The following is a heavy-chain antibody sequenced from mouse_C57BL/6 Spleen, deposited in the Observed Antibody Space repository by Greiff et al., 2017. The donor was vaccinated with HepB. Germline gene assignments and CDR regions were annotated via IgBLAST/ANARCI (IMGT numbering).Heavy chain of an antibody. CDR1: GFSLTSYG. D-gene: IGHD1-1*01. J-gene: IGHJ4*01. CDR3: ARLKNYYGSSYYAMDY. CDR2: IWSGGST. V-gene: IGHV2-2*01. Sequence: QVQLQQSGPGLVQPSQRLSITCTVSGFSLTSYGVHWVRQSPGKGLEWLGVIWSGGSTDYNAAFISRLSISKDNSKSQVFFKMNSLQADDTAIYYCARLKNYYGSSYYAMDYWGQGTSVTVSS.